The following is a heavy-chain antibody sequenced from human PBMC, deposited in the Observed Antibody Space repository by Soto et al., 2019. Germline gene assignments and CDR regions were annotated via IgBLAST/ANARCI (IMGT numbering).Heavy chain of an antibody. V-gene: IGHV3-15*01. CDR2: VKSRSDGGTT. J-gene: IGHJ4*02. D-gene: IGHD1-26*01. CDR3: TTAAGGMWGADY. CDR1: GFTFRNVW. Sequence: EVRLVESGGGLVKPGGSLRLSCAASGFTFRNVWMSWVRQAPGKGLEWVGRVKSRSDGGTTDYAAPVKGRFTVSRDDSQSTLSLQMDSLKIEDSAVYFCTTAAGGMWGADYWGKGTPVTVSS.